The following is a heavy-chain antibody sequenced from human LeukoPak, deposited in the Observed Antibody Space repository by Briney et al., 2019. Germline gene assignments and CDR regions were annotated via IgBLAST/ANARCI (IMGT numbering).Heavy chain of an antibody. CDR1: GYTFTSYD. D-gene: IGHD2-8*01. J-gene: IGHJ3*02. Sequence: GASVKVSCKASGYTFTSYDINWVRQATGQGLEWMGWMNPNSGNTGYAQKFQGRVTMTRDTSISTAYMELSRLRSDDTAVYYCARVCCDSVYASAFDIWGQGTMVTVSS. CDR3: ARVCCDSVYASAFDI. CDR2: MNPNSGNT. V-gene: IGHV1-8*01.